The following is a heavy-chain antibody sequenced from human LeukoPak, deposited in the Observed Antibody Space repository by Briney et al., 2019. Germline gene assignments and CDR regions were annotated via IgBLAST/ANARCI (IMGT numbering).Heavy chain of an antibody. CDR1: GGSISSYY. CDR2: IYYSGST. V-gene: IGHV4-59*01. CDR3: ARALATMFFDY. D-gene: IGHD5-12*01. Sequence: PSETLSLTCTVSGGSISSYYWSWIRQPPGKGLEWIGYIYYSGSTNYNPSLKSRVTITLDTSNNQFSLKFNSVTAADTAVYYCARALATMFFDYWGQGTLVTVST. J-gene: IGHJ4*02.